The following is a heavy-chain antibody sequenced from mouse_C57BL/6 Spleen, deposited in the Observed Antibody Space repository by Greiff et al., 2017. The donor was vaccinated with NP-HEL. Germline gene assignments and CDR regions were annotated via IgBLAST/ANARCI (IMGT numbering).Heavy chain of an antibody. D-gene: IGHD2-4*01. CDR3: ARGLYDYDAAWFAY. CDR2: IDPSDSYT. V-gene: IGHV1-69*01. Sequence: QVQLQQSGAELVMLGASVKLSCKASGYTFTSYWMHWVKQRPGQGLEWIGEIDPSDSYTNYNQKFKGKSTLTVDKSSSTAYMQLSSLTSEDSAVYYCARGLYDYDAAWFAYWGQGTLVTVSA. CDR1: GYTFTSYW. J-gene: IGHJ3*01.